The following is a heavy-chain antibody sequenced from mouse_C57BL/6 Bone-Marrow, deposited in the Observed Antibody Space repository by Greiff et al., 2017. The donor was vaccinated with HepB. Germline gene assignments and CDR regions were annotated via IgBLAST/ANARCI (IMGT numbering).Heavy chain of an antibody. CDR3: ARSTMVTTHYYAMDY. V-gene: IGHV14-2*01. Sequence: VQLQHSGAELVKPGASVKLSCTASGFNIKDYYMHWVKQRTEQGLEWIGRIDPEDGETKYAPKFQGKATITADTSSNTAYLQLSSLTSEDTAVYYCARSTMVTTHYYAMDYWGQGTSVTVSS. J-gene: IGHJ4*01. D-gene: IGHD2-2*01. CDR1: GFNIKDYY. CDR2: IDPEDGET.